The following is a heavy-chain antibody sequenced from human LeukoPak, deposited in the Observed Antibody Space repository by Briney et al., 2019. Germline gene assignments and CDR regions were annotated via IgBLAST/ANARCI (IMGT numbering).Heavy chain of an antibody. D-gene: IGHD4-23*01. J-gene: IGHJ5*02. Sequence: PGGSPRLSCAASGFTFSTYGMHWVRQAPGKGLEWVAVIWYDGSNKYYADSVKGRFTISRDNSKNTLYLQMNSLRVEDTAVYYCVRARADYGDNRDWFDPWGQGILVTVSS. V-gene: IGHV3-33*01. CDR2: IWYDGSNK. CDR3: VRARADYGDNRDWFDP. CDR1: GFTFSTYG.